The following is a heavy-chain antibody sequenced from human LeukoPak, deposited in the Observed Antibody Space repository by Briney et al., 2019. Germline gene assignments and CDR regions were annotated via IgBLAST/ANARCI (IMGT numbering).Heavy chain of an antibody. Sequence: GGSLRLSCAASGFTFSTYWMHWVRQAPGKGLVWVSHINSDVRSTSYADSVKGRSTISRDNARNTLYLQMNSLRAEDTAVYYCARDSPRTGPWGQGILVTVSS. J-gene: IGHJ5*02. CDR3: ARDSPRTGP. CDR1: GFTFSTYW. V-gene: IGHV3-74*01. CDR2: INSDVRST. D-gene: IGHD1-1*01.